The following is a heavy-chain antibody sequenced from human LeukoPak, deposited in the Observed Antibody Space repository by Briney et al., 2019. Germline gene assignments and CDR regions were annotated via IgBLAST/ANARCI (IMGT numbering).Heavy chain of an antibody. V-gene: IGHV1-69*06. CDR1: GGTFSSYA. Sequence: SVKVSCKASGGTFSSYAISWVRQAPGQGLEWMGGIIPIFGTANYAQKFQGRVTITADKSTSTAYMELSSLRSEDTAVYYCARRHTGYDAFDIWGQGTMVTVSS. CDR2: IIPIFGTA. J-gene: IGHJ3*02. CDR3: ARRHTGYDAFDI. D-gene: IGHD4-17*01.